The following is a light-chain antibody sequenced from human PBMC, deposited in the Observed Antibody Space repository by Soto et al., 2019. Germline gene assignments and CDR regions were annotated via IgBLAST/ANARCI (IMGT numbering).Light chain of an antibody. Sequence: QSVLTQPPSASGTPGQRVTISCSGSSSNIGSNTVHWYQQLPGTAPKLLIYSNNQRPSGFPDRFSGSKSGTSASLAISGLQSEDEADYYCAAWDDSLNGPVFGGGTKVTVL. CDR2: SNN. J-gene: IGLJ3*02. CDR3: AAWDDSLNGPV. CDR1: SSNIGSNT. V-gene: IGLV1-44*01.